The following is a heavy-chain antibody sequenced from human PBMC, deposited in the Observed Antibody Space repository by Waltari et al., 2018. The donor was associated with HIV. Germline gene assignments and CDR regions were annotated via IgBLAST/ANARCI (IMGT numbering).Heavy chain of an antibody. D-gene: IGHD5-12*01. CDR2: INHSGRT. Sequence: QVQLQQWGAGLLKPSETLSLTCAVYGGSLSGYYWSWIRQPPGKGLEWIGEINHSGRTTYNPSLKSRVTISADTSKNQFSLKVNSVTAADTAVYYCARGEEGYSGYDLSWFDTWGQGTLVTVSS. J-gene: IGHJ5*02. CDR1: GGSLSGYY. V-gene: IGHV4-34*01. CDR3: ARGEEGYSGYDLSWFDT.